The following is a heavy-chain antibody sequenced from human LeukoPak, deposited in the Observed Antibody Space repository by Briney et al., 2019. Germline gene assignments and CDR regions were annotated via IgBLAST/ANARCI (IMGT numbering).Heavy chain of an antibody. CDR3: ARELLRIAARAPPGY. CDR2: INPSGGST. Sequence: GASVKVSCKASGYTFTSYYMHWVRQAPGQGLEWMGIINPSGGSTSYAQKFQGRVTMTRDTSTSTVYMELSSLRSEDTAVYYCARELLRIAARAPPGYWGQGTLVTVSS. D-gene: IGHD6-6*01. CDR1: GYTFTSYY. V-gene: IGHV1-46*01. J-gene: IGHJ4*02.